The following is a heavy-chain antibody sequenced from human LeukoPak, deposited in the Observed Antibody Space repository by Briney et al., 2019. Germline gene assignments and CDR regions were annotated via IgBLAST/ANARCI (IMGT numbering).Heavy chain of an antibody. CDR3: AKDPEERSSSWYLQIDY. D-gene: IGHD6-13*01. V-gene: IGHV3-23*01. J-gene: IGHJ4*02. CDR2: ISGSGGST. Sequence: AGGSLRLSCAASGFTFSSYAMSWVRQAPGKGLEWVSAISGSGGSTYYADSVKGRFTISRDNSKNTLYLQMNSLRAEDTAVYYCAKDPEERSSSWYLQIDYWGQGTLVTVSS. CDR1: GFTFSSYA.